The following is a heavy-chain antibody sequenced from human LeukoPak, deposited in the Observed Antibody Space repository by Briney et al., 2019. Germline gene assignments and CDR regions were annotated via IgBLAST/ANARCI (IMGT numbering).Heavy chain of an antibody. V-gene: IGHV4-34*01. CDR2: ITESGDT. D-gene: IGHD3-22*01. J-gene: IGHJ4*02. CDR3: ARPSGGYYYSSQY. CDR1: GGSFSGYY. Sequence: SETLSLTCAVYGGSFSGYYWTWIRQPPGKGLEWIGQITESGDTNYNPSLKSRVTISADTSKNQFSLTLTSVTAADTAVYFRARPSGGYYYSSQYWGQGALVSVSS.